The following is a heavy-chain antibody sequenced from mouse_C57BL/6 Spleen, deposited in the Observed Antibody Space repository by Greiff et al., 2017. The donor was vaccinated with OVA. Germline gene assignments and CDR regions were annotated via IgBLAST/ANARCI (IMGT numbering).Heavy chain of an antibody. J-gene: IGHJ3*01. Sequence: QVQLQQSGPELVKPGASVKISCKASGYAFSSSWMNWVKQRPGKGLEWIGRIYPGDGDTNYNGKFKGKATLTADKSSSTAYMQLSSLTSEDSAVYFCARSDDGYYGAYWGQGTLVTVSA. CDR3: ARSDDGYYGAY. V-gene: IGHV1-82*01. CDR2: IYPGDGDT. D-gene: IGHD2-3*01. CDR1: GYAFSSSW.